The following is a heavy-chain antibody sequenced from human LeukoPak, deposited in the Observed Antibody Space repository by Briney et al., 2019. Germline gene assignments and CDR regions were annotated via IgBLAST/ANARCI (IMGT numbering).Heavy chain of an antibody. CDR3: ASAYCSSTICYPSFDY. V-gene: IGHV3-48*04. Sequence: PGRSLRLSCAASGLTFTSYAMHWVRQAPGKGLEWVSYISGSSSIIYYADSVKGRVTISRDNAKNSLYLQMNSLRAEDTAVYYCASAYCSSTICYPSFDYWGQGTLVTVSS. CDR2: ISGSSSII. J-gene: IGHJ4*02. CDR1: GLTFTSYA. D-gene: IGHD2-2*01.